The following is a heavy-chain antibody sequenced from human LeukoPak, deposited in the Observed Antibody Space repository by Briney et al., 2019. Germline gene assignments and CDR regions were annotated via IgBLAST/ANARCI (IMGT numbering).Heavy chain of an antibody. J-gene: IGHJ4*02. V-gene: IGHV1-3*01. Sequence: ASVKVSCKASGYTFTSYAMHWVRQAPGQRLEWMGWINAGNGNTKYSQKFQGRVTITRDTSASTAYMELSSLGSEDTAVYYCARCDIEGLYYFDYWGQGTLVTVSS. CDR2: INAGNGNT. CDR3: ARCDIEGLYYFDY. D-gene: IGHD2-21*02. CDR1: GYTFTSYA.